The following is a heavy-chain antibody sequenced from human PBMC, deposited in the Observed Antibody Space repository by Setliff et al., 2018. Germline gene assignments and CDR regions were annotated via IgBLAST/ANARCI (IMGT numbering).Heavy chain of an antibody. CDR2: ISAYSGNT. CDR3: ARDPLYRENLSRVFDF. J-gene: IGHJ3*01. Sequence: ASVKVSCKASGYTFSNYGVTWVRQAPGQGLEWMGWISAYSGNTKYAQKLQGRVTMTTDTSTSAAYMELRSLRSDDTAVYYCARDPLYRENLSRVFDFWGQGTMVTVSS. CDR1: GYTFSNYG. V-gene: IGHV1-18*01. D-gene: IGHD3-16*02.